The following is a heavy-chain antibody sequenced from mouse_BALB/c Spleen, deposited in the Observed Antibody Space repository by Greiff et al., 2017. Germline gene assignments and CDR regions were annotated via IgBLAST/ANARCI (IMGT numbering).Heavy chain of an antibody. CDR1: GFTFSSFG. J-gene: IGHJ3*01. Sequence: DVMLVESGGGLVQPGGSRKLSCAASGFTFSSFGMHWVRQAPEKGLEWVAYISSGSSTIYYADTVKGRFTISRDNPKNTLFLQMTSLRSEDTAMYYCARPYDYERAWFAYWGQGTLVTVSA. V-gene: IGHV5-17*02. CDR3: ARPYDYERAWFAY. D-gene: IGHD2-4*01. CDR2: ISSGSSTI.